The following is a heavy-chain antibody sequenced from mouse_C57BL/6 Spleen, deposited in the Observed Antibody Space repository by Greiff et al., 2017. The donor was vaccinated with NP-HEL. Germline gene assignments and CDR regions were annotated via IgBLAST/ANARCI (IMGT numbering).Heavy chain of an antibody. V-gene: IGHV1-55*01. CDR1: GYTFTSYW. CDR2: IYPGSGST. CDR3: NSNYEDYAMDY. J-gene: IGHJ4*01. Sequence: QVQLQQPGAELVKPGASVKMSCKASGYTFTSYWITWVKQRPGQGLEWIGDIYPGSGSTNYNEKFKSKATLAVDTSSSTAYMQLSSLTSEDSAVYYCNSNYEDYAMDYWGQGTSVTVSS. D-gene: IGHD2-5*01.